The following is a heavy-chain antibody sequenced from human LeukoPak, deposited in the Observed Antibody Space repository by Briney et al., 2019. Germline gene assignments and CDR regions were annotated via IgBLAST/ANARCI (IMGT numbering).Heavy chain of an antibody. CDR3: ARSDDIWGVSPPPEI. CDR1: GGSISSYY. Sequence: NPSETLSLTCTVSGGSISSYYWSWFRQPPGKGLEWIGNVYYSGSTNYNPSLKSRVTISVDTSKNQFSLKLTSVTAADTAVYYCARSDDIWGVSPPPEIWGRGTLVTVSS. J-gene: IGHJ2*01. CDR2: VYYSGST. V-gene: IGHV4-59*08. D-gene: IGHD3-10*01.